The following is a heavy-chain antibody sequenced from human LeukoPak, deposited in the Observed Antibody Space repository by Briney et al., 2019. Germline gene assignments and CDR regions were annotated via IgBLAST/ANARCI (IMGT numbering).Heavy chain of an antibody. Sequence: GGSLRLSCAASGFTFSTYWMHWVRQAPGKGLVWVSRINSDGSSATYADSVKGRFTISRDNAKNTVYLQMNSLRVEDTAVYFCTSRNGSGDYWGQGTPVTVSS. CDR2: INSDGSSA. CDR1: GFTFSTYW. V-gene: IGHV3-74*01. CDR3: TSRNGSGDY. J-gene: IGHJ4*02. D-gene: IGHD3-10*01.